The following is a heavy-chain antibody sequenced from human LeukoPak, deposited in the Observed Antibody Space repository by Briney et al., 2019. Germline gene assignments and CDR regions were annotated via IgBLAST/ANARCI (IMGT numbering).Heavy chain of an antibody. CDR3: ARDFTYYYDSSGYSVTPGFDY. CDR1: GSSISSSSYY. D-gene: IGHD3-22*01. J-gene: IGHJ4*02. CDR2: IYYSGST. Sequence: PSETLSLTCTVSGSSISSSSYYWGWIRQPPGKGLEWIGSIYYSGSTYYNPSLKSRVTISVDTSKNQFSLKLSSVTAADTAVYYCARDFTYYYDSSGYSVTPGFDYWGQGTLVTVSS. V-gene: IGHV4-39*07.